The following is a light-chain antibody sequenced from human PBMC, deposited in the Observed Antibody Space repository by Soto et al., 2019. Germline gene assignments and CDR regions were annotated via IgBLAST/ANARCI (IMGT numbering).Light chain of an antibody. J-gene: IGKJ1*01. CDR2: GAS. Sequence: EIVLIQSPATLSLSPGERATLSCRASQSVSSNLAWYQQKPGQAPRLLICGASTRATGIPARFSGSGSGTEFTLTISSLQSEDYAVYYCHQYNNWPPWTFGQGTKVDIK. CDR3: HQYNNWPPWT. CDR1: QSVSSN. V-gene: IGKV3-15*01.